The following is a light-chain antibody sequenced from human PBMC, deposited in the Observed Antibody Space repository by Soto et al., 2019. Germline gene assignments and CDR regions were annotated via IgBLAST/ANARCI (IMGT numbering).Light chain of an antibody. CDR1: QGISSY. Sequence: AIRMTQSPSSLSASTGDRVTITCRASQGISSYLAWYQQKPGKAPKLLIYAASTLQSGVPSRFSGSGSGTEFTLTISSLQPEDVATYYCLQHNSYPLTFGGGTKVDIK. CDR3: LQHNSYPLT. CDR2: AAS. V-gene: IGKV1-8*01. J-gene: IGKJ4*01.